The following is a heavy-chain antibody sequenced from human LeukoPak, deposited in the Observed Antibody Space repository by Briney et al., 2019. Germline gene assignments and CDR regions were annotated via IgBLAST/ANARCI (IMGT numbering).Heavy chain of an antibody. J-gene: IGHJ6*02. Sequence: PGGSLRLSCAASGFTFSSYAMSWVRQAPGKGLEWVSAISGSGGSTYYADSVKGRFTISRDNSKNTLYLQMNSLRAEDTAVYYCAKRPESYSSGWQVGMDVWGQGTTVTVSS. CDR3: AKRPESYSSGWQVGMDV. CDR1: GFTFSSYA. V-gene: IGHV3-23*01. D-gene: IGHD6-19*01. CDR2: ISGSGGST.